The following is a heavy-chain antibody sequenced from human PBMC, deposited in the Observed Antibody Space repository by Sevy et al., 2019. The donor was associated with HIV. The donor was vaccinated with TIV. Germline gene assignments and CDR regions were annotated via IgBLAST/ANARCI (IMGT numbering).Heavy chain of an antibody. Sequence: ASVKVSCTASGYTFTGYYMHWVRQAPGRGLEWLGWFNPDTGDTNYAQTFQGRVAMTRDTSISTAYLELISLRSDDTAVYFCAILGCCSKTLCSPWGQGTLVTVSS. V-gene: IGHV1-2*02. CDR3: AILGCCSKTLCSP. D-gene: IGHD3-10*02. CDR1: GYTFTGYY. CDR2: FNPDTGDT. J-gene: IGHJ4*01.